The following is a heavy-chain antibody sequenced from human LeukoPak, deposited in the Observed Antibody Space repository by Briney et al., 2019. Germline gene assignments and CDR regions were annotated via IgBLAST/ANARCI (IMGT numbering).Heavy chain of an antibody. Sequence: GGSLRLSCAASGFTFSTYAMHWVRQAPGKGLEWVAVISYDGNNKYYADSVKGRFTISRDNSKNTLYLQMNSLRADDTAVYYCAKDTPLCYFDYWGQGTLVTVSS. CDR1: GFTFSTYA. CDR3: AKDTPLCYFDY. J-gene: IGHJ4*02. CDR2: ISYDGNNK. V-gene: IGHV3-30-3*02. D-gene: IGHD3-16*01.